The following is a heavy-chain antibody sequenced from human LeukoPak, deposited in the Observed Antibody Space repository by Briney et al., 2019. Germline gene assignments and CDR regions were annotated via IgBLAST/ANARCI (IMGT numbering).Heavy chain of an antibody. CDR1: GFTFSSYG. J-gene: IGHJ6*03. CDR2: ISYDGSNK. Sequence: GGSLRLSCAASGFTFSSYGMHWVRQAPGKGLEWVAVISYDGSNKYYADSVKGRFTISRDNSKNTLYLQMNSLRAEDTAVYYCARGYCSGGSCYQSSRYYYYYYMDVWGKGTTVTISS. D-gene: IGHD2-15*01. V-gene: IGHV3-30*03. CDR3: ARGYCSGGSCYQSSRYYYYYYMDV.